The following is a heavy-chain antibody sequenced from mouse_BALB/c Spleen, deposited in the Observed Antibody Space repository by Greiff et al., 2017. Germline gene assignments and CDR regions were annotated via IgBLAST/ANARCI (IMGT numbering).Heavy chain of an antibody. V-gene: IGHV5-4*02. CDR1: GFTFSDYY. CDR2: ISDGGSYT. J-gene: IGHJ3*01. Sequence: EVKLVESGGGLVKPGGSLKLSCAASGFTFSDYYMYWVRQTPEKRLEWVATISDGGSYTYYPDSVKGRFTISRDNAKNNLYLQMSSLKSEDTAMYYCARVGTTATTPFAYWGQGTLVTVSA. CDR3: ARVGTTATTPFAY. D-gene: IGHD1-2*01.